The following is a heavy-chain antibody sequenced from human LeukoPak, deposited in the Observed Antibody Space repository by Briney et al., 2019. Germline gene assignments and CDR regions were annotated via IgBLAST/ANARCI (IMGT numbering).Heavy chain of an antibody. CDR2: IYYSGST. Sequence: SETLSLTCNVSGGSISSGDKYWSWIRQPPGKGLEWIGYIYYSGSTYYNPSLKSRLTISVDTSENQFSLHLASVTAADTAVYFCARVTRWAGLDFWGQGTLVTVSS. CDR1: GGSISSGDKY. V-gene: IGHV4-30-4*01. J-gene: IGHJ4*02. CDR3: ARVTRWAGLDF. D-gene: IGHD2-21*02.